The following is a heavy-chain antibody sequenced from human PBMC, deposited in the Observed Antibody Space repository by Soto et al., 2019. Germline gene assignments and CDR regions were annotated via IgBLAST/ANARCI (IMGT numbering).Heavy chain of an antibody. CDR3: ARGVVPAANYDDYGIDV. CDR1: GGTFSSYA. CDR2: IIPIFGTA. Sequence: QVQLVQSGAEVKKPGSSVKVSCKASGGTFSSYAISWVRQAPGQGLEWMGGIIPIFGTANYAQKFQGRVTITADESTSTAYMELSSLRSEDTAVYYCARGVVPAANYDDYGIDVWGQGTTVTVSS. J-gene: IGHJ6*02. D-gene: IGHD2-2*01. V-gene: IGHV1-69*01.